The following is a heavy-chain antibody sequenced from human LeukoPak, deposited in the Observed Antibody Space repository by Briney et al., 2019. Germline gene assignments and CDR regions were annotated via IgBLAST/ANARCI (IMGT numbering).Heavy chain of an antibody. Sequence: GGSLRLSCAASGFTFDDFALHWVRQAPGKGLEWVSGISWNSGDIGYADSVKGRFTISRDNAKDSLYLQMNSLRAEDTALYYCAKLYGYSYGYIDFWGQGTLVTVSS. CDR3: AKLYGYSYGYIDF. V-gene: IGHV3-9*01. D-gene: IGHD5-18*01. J-gene: IGHJ4*02. CDR2: ISWNSGDI. CDR1: GFTFDDFA.